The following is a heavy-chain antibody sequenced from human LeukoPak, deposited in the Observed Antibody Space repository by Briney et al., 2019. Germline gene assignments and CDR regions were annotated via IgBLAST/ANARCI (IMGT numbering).Heavy chain of an antibody. CDR2: TYYRSKWYN. CDR1: GDSVSSNSAA. Sequence: SQTLSLTCAISGDSVSSNSAAWNWIRQSPSRGLEWLGRTYYRSKWYNDCAVSVKSRITINPDTSKNQFSLQLNSVTPEDTAVYYCARGYSSSWYPYYYYYGMDVWGKGTTVTVSS. D-gene: IGHD6-13*01. CDR3: ARGYSSSWYPYYYYYGMDV. V-gene: IGHV6-1*01. J-gene: IGHJ6*04.